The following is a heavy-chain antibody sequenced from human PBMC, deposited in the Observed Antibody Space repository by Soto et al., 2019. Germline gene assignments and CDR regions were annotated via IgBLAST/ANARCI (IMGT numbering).Heavy chain of an antibody. D-gene: IGHD4-17*01. V-gene: IGHV3-23*01. Sequence: EVQLLESGGGLVQPGGSLILACAASGFIFRSSAMSWFRQAPGKGLEWVSAISGSGGGTYYADPGKGRFTISRHNSKTTMYLQMQSLRAEDTAVYYCAKCRTTVITFPFDIWGQGTMITFYS. CDR1: GFIFRSSA. CDR2: ISGSGGGT. J-gene: IGHJ3*02. CDR3: AKCRTTVITFPFDI.